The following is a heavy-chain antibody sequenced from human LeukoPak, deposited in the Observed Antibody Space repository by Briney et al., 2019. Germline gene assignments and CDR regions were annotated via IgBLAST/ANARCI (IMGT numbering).Heavy chain of an antibody. CDR1: GLTFRSYA. V-gene: IGHV3-23*01. D-gene: IGHD1-1*01. CDR2: ISGSGGST. CDR3: AKDGTDGSPDYFDY. Sequence: GGSLRLSCAAPGLTFRSYAMSWVRQAPGKGLEWVSGISGSGGSTYYADSVKGRFTISRDNSKNTLYLQMNSLRAEDTAVYYCAKDGTDGSPDYFDYWGQGTLVTVSS. J-gene: IGHJ4*02.